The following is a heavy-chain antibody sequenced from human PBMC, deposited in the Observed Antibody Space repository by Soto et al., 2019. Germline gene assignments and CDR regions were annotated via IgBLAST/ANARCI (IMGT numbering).Heavy chain of an antibody. Sequence: SETLSLTCTVSGGSISSGGYYWSWIRQHPGKGLEWIGYIYYSGSTYYNPSLKSRVTISVDTSKNQFSLKLSSVTAADTAVYYCARDRDGGNSFDYWGQGXLVTVSS. D-gene: IGHD2-21*02. CDR1: GGSISSGGYY. CDR2: IYYSGST. CDR3: ARDRDGGNSFDY. J-gene: IGHJ4*02. V-gene: IGHV4-31*03.